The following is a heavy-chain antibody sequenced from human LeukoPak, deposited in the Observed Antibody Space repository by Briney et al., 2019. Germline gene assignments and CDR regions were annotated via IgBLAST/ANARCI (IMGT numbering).Heavy chain of an antibody. D-gene: IGHD6-19*01. CDR3: ARAYIAVAGWNTFDY. Sequence: SETLSLTCSVSGYSISSGYYWGWIRQPPGKGLEWIGSVFHSGITYYKPSLKSRVTILVDTSKNQFSLKLTSVTAADTAVYYCARAYIAVAGWNTFDYWGQGTLVTVSS. CDR2: VFHSGIT. J-gene: IGHJ4*02. V-gene: IGHV4-38-2*02. CDR1: GYSISSGYY.